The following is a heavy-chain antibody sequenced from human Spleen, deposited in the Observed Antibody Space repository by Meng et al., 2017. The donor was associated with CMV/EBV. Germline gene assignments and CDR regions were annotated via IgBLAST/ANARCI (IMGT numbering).Heavy chain of an antibody. CDR2: ISSSSSYI. J-gene: IGHJ4*02. D-gene: IGHD3-10*01. CDR3: AREEKEYYYGSGSLHY. CDR1: GFTFSSYS. Sequence: GESLKISCAASGFTFSSYSMNWVRQAPGKGLEWVSSISSSSSYIYYADSVKGRFTISRDNAKNSLYLQMNSLRAEDTAVYYCAREEKEYYYGSGSLHYWGQGTLVTVSS. V-gene: IGHV3-21*01.